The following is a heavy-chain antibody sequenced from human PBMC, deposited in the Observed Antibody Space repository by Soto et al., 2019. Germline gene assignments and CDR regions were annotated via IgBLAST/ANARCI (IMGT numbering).Heavy chain of an antibody. D-gene: IGHD5-12*01. J-gene: IGHJ4*02. Sequence: SETLSLTCTVSGGSISSGGYYWSWIRQHPGKGLEWIGYIYYSGSTYYNPSLKSRVTISVDTSKNQFSLKLSSVTAADTAVYYCARVPRYSGYDLDYWGQGTRVTVSS. CDR2: IYYSGST. CDR3: ARVPRYSGYDLDY. V-gene: IGHV4-31*03. CDR1: GGSISSGGYY.